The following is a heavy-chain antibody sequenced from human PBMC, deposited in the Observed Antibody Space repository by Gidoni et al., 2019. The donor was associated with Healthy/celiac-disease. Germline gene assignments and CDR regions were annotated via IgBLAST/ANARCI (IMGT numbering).Heavy chain of an antibody. CDR3: ARALGYCSGGSCYSEAFDI. V-gene: IGHV3-30-3*01. D-gene: IGHD2-15*01. J-gene: IGHJ3*02. Sequence: QVQLVESGGGVVQPGRSLRLSCAASGFTFSSYAMPWVRQAPGKGLEWVAVISYDGSNKYYADSVKGRFTISRDNSKNTLYLQMNSLRAEDTAVYYCARALGYCSGGSCYSEAFDIWGQGTMVTVSS. CDR1: GFTFSSYA. CDR2: ISYDGSNK.